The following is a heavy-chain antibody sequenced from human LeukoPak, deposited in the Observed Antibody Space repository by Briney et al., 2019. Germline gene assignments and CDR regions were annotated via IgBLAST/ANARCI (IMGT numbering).Heavy chain of an antibody. CDR2: IYYSGST. CDR1: GGSISSYY. CDR3: ARHRGGRSGPLDAFDI. J-gene: IGHJ3*02. V-gene: IGHV4-59*08. Sequence: SETLSLTCTVSGGSISSYYWSWIRQPPGKGLEWIGYIYYSGSTNYNPSLKSRVTISVDTSKNQFSLKLSSVTAADTAVYYCARHRGGRSGPLDAFDIWGQGTMVTVSS. D-gene: IGHD6-19*01.